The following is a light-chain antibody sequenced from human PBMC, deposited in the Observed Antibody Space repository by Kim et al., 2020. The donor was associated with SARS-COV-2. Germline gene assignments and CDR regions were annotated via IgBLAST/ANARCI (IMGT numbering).Light chain of an antibody. V-gene: IGLV4-69*01. Sequence: QPALTQSPSASASLGASVKLTCTLSSGHSSYAIAWHQQQPDKGPRYLMKLNSDGSHSKGDGIPDRFSGSSSGAERYLTISSLQSEDEADYYCQTWGTGYWVFGGGTKLTVL. CDR2: LNSDGSH. J-gene: IGLJ3*02. CDR1: SGHSSYA. CDR3: QTWGTGYWV.